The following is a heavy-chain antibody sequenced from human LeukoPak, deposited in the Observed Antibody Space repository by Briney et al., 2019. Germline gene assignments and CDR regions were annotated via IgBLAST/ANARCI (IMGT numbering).Heavy chain of an antibody. D-gene: IGHD5-18*01. J-gene: IGHJ6*02. V-gene: IGHV1-2*02. Sequence: ASVKVSCKASGYTFTGYYMHWVRQAPGQGLEWMGWINPNSGGTNYAQKFQGRVTMTRDTSISTAYMELSRLRSDDTAVYYCARDLDTPSPFYGMDVWGQGTTVTVS. CDR2: INPNSGGT. CDR1: GYTFTGYY. CDR3: ARDLDTPSPFYGMDV.